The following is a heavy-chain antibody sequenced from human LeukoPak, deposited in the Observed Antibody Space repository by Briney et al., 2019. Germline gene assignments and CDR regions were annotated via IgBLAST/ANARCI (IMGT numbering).Heavy chain of an antibody. Sequence: GRSLRLSCAASGFTFSNYAMHWVRQAPGKGLEWVAVVSYDGSNKYYADSVKGRFTISRDNSKDTLYLQMSSLRTEDTAVYYCARDRTAASWSGSFDYWGQGTLVTVSS. D-gene: IGHD3/OR15-3a*01. V-gene: IGHV3-30-3*01. CDR1: GFTFSNYA. J-gene: IGHJ4*02. CDR2: VSYDGSNK. CDR3: ARDRTAASWSGSFDY.